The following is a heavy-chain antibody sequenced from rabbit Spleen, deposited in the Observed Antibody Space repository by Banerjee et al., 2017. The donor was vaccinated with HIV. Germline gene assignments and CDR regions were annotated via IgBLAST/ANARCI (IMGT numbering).Heavy chain of an antibody. V-gene: IGHV1S40*01. CDR2: IYADRSGST. D-gene: IGHD8-1*01. Sequence: QSLEESGGDLVKPEGSLTLTCTASGFSFSSSYYMCWVRQAPGKGLECIACIYADRSGSTYYANWAKGRFTISRTSSTTVTLEMTSLTAADTATYFCSRESEAAVSSYYLMWGPGTLVTVS. J-gene: IGHJ4*01. CDR1: GFSFSSSYY. CDR3: SRESEAAVSSYYLM.